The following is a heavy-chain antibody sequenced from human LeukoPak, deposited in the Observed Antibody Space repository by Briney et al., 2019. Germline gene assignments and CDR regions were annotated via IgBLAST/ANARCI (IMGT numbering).Heavy chain of an antibody. J-gene: IGHJ4*02. Sequence: ASVKVSCKASGYTFNDYGISWVRQAPGQGLEWMGWINPKSGGTNYAQKFPGRVTMTRDTSISTAYMELSSLRSDDTAIYYCARRVFSGWGYYFDYWGQGTLVTVSS. CDR1: GYTFNDYG. CDR2: INPKSGGT. CDR3: ARRVFSGWGYYFDY. D-gene: IGHD6-19*01. V-gene: IGHV1-2*02.